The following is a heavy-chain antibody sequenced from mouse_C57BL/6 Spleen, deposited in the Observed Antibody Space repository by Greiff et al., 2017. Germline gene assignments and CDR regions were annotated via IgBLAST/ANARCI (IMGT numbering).Heavy chain of an antibody. CDR2: IYPGDGDT. V-gene: IGHV1-82*01. J-gene: IGHJ2*01. CDR3: ARRGGFSNWVFDY. Sequence: QVQLQQSGPELVKPGASVKISCKASGYAFSSSWMNWVKQRPGKGLEWIGRIYPGDGDTNYNGKFKGKATLTADKSSSTAYMQLSSLTSEDSAVYFCARRGGFSNWVFDYWGQGTTLTVSS. CDR1: GYAFSSSW. D-gene: IGHD4-1*01.